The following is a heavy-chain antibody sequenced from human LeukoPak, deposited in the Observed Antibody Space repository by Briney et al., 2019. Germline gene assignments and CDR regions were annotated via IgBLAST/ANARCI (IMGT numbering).Heavy chain of an antibody. V-gene: IGHV1-69*01. CDR2: IIPIFGTA. J-gene: IGHJ3*02. Sequence: SVKVSCKASGGTFSSYAISWVRQAPGQGLEWMGGIIPIFGTANYAQKFQDRVTITADESTSTAYMELSSLRSEDTAVYYCAREPCGGDCYHAFDIWGQGTMVTVSS. D-gene: IGHD2-21*02. CDR3: AREPCGGDCYHAFDI. CDR1: GGTFSSYA.